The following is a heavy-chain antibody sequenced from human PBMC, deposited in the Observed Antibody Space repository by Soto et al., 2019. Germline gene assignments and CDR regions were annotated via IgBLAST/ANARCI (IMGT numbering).Heavy chain of an antibody. V-gene: IGHV3-15*01. CDR1: GVTFTNAW. Sequence: EVRLVESGGGLVKPGGSLRLSCAASGVTFTNAWMSWVRQAPGKGLEWVGRIKAIAAGGTTDYAAPVRGRFTISRDDSKNTLYLQMNSLRAEDTAVYYCAREQYSSSWSPFGYWGQGTLVTVSS. D-gene: IGHD6-13*01. J-gene: IGHJ4*02. CDR2: IKAIAAGGTT. CDR3: AREQYSSSWSPFGY.